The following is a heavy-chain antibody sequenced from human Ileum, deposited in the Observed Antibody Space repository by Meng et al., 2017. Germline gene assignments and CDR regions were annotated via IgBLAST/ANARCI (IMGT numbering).Heavy chain of an antibody. D-gene: IGHD5-12*01. CDR2: IYGNNDK. CDR1: GFSLSPGGVA. CDR3: AHRRDHGYGD. J-gene: IGHJ4*02. V-gene: IGHV2-5*01. Sequence: SDPTLVKPTQTLTLTCTFSGFSLSPGGVAVGGIRQPPGTALEWLALIYGNNDKRYIPSLKSRLTITRDTSKNQVVLTMTNMYPVDTATYYGAHRRDHGYGDWGQGTLGTVSS.